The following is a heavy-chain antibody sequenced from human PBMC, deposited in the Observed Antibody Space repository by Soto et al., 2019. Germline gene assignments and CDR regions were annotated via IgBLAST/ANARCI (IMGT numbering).Heavy chain of an antibody. CDR3: ARDSPTGTGCYGMDV. CDR1: GYTFTSYG. D-gene: IGHD1-1*01. CDR2: ISAYNGNT. Sequence: ASVKVSCKASGYTFTSYGISWVRQAPGQGLEWMGWISAYNGNTNYAQKLQGRVTMTTDTSTSTAYMELRSLRSDDTAVYYCARDSPTGTGCYGMDVWGQGTTVTVSS. V-gene: IGHV1-18*04. J-gene: IGHJ6*02.